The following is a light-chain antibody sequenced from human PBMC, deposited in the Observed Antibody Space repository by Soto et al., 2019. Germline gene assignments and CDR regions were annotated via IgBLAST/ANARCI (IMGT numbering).Light chain of an antibody. CDR3: QQSYSTPTT. CDR1: QSISSY. V-gene: IGKV1-39*01. J-gene: IGKJ3*01. CDR2: AAS. Sequence: DIQMTQSPSSLSASVGDRVTITCRASQSISSYVNWYQQKPGKAPKLLIYAASSLQSGVPSRFSCSGSGTDFTRTISSLQPEDFATYYCQQSYSTPTTFGPGTKVDIK.